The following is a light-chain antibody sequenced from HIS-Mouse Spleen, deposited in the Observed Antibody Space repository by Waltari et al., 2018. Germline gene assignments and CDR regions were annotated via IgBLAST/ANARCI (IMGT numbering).Light chain of an antibody. CDR1: ALPKQY. J-gene: IGLJ2*01. Sequence: SYELTQPPSVSVSPGQTARITCSGDALPKQYAYWYQQKPGQAPVLVIDKDSERPSGIPARFSGSSSGTTVTLTISGVQAEDEADYYCQSADSSGTYSVVFGGGTKLTVL. CDR3: QSADSSGTYSVV. V-gene: IGLV3-25*03. CDR2: KDS.